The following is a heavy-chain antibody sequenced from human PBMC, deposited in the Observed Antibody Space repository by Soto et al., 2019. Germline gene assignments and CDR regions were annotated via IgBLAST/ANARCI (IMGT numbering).Heavy chain of an antibody. CDR2: IRRIAYGGTT. J-gene: IGHJ4*02. CDR1: GFNFAAYT. CDR3: SRSLAIDFDS. Sequence: LRLSCSASGFNFAAYTMSWVRLTPGKGLEWVGFIRRIAYGGTTDYAASVKGRFTISRDDSRKIVYLQVSRLKIEDTAVYYCSRSLAIDFDSWGQGTLVTVSS. V-gene: IGHV3-49*04.